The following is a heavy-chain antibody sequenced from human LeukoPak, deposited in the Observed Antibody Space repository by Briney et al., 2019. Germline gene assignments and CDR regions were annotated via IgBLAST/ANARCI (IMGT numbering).Heavy chain of an antibody. D-gene: IGHD6-19*01. J-gene: IGHJ4*02. CDR2: ISSSGSTI. V-gene: IGHV3-48*03. CDR3: ARDYGPFSGGSGKVKYFDY. Sequence: GGSLRLSCAASGFTFSSYEMNWVRQAPGKGLEWVSYISSSGSTIYHADSVKGRFTISRDNAKNSLYLQMNSLRAEDTAVYYCARDYGPFSGGSGKVKYFDYWGQGTLVTVSS. CDR1: GFTFSSYE.